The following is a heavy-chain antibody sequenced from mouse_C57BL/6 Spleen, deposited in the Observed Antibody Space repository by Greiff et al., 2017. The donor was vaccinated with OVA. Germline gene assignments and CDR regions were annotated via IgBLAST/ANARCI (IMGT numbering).Heavy chain of an antibody. J-gene: IGHJ4*01. CDR1: GFTFSDYG. D-gene: IGHD1-3*01. CDR3: ARLTKAMDY. Sequence: EVMLVESGGGLVQPGGSLKLSCAASGFTFSDYGMAWVRQAPRKGPEWVAFISNLAYSIYYADTVTGRFTISRENAKNTLYLEMSSLRSEDTAMYYCARLTKAMDYWGQGTSVTVSS. CDR2: ISNLAYSI. V-gene: IGHV5-15*04.